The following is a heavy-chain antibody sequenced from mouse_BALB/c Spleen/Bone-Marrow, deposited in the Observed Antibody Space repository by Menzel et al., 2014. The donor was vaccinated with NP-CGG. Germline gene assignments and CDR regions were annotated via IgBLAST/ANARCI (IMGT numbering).Heavy chain of an antibody. Sequence: QVQLQQSGPQLVRPGASVKISCKASGCSFTSYWMHWVKQRPGQGLEWIGMIDPSDSETRLNQKFKDKATLTVDKSSSTAYMQLCSPTSEDSAVYYCASPSDGNPFAYWGQGTLVTVSA. D-gene: IGHD2-1*01. CDR3: ASPSDGNPFAY. J-gene: IGHJ3*01. CDR2: IDPSDSET. CDR1: GCSFTSYW. V-gene: IGHV1S126*01.